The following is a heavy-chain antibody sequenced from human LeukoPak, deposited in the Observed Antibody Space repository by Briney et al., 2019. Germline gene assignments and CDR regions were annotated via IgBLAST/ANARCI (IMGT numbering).Heavy chain of an antibody. J-gene: IGHJ4*02. CDR3: ARAQGNLMAFDY. CDR1: GFTFRDYG. CDR2: IRNDGSNE. D-gene: IGHD2-8*01. V-gene: IGHV3-30*02. Sequence: GGSLRLSCAASGFTFRDYGMHWIRQAPGKGLEWVAFIRNDGSNEYYPDSVKGRFTISRDNSRNTLYLQMNSLRDEDTAVYYCARAQGNLMAFDYWGQGTLVTVSS.